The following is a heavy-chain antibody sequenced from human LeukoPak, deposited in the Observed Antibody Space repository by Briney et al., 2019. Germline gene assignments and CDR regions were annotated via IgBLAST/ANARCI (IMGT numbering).Heavy chain of an antibody. D-gene: IGHD3-22*01. J-gene: IGHJ4*02. CDR2: IYHSGST. V-gene: IGHV4-38-2*02. Sequence: SETLSLTCTVSGYSISSGYYWGWIRQPPGKGLEWIGSIYHSGSTYYNPSLKSRVTISVDTSKNQFSLKLSSVTAADTAVYYCARDLGITMIVVGTLGYWGQGTLVTVSS. CDR1: GYSISSGYY. CDR3: ARDLGITMIVVGTLGY.